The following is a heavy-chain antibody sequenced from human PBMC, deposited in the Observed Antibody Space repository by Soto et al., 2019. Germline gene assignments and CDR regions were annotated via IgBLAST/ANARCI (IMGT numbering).Heavy chain of an antibody. CDR2: IYYSGSA. J-gene: IGHJ1*01. V-gene: IGHV4-39*01. CDR1: GGSISSSSYY. D-gene: IGHD2-15*01. Sequence: SETLSLTCTVSGGSISSSSYYWGWIRQPPGKGLEWIGSIYYSGSAYYNPSLKSRVTISVDTSKNQFSLKLSSVTAADTAVYYCAGADGGGRQGYFQHWGQGTLVSVSS. CDR3: AGADGGGRQGYFQH.